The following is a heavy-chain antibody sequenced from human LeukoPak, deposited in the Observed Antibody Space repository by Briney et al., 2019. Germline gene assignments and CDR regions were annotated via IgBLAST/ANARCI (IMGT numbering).Heavy chain of an antibody. J-gene: IGHJ4*02. CDR3: ARYASGSYYWHY. V-gene: IGHV4-59*01. Sequence: SETLSLTCTVSGGSISSYYWSWIRQPPGKGLEWIGFIYYSGSTNYNPSIKSRVTISVDTSKNQFSLKLSSVTAADTAVYYCARYASGSYYWHYWGQGTLVTVSS. CDR2: IYYSGST. D-gene: IGHD3-10*01. CDR1: GGSISSYY.